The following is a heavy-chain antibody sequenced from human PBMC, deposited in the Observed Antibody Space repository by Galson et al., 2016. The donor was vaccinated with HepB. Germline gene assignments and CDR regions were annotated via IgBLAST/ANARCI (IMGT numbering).Heavy chain of an antibody. CDR2: DSMDGRRK. J-gene: IGHJ5*02. Sequence: SLRLSCAASGFTFNRRGVHWVRQAPGKGLEWVAADSMDGRRKFYADSVKGRFTISRDNSNNMLFLQMSSLRVDDTAVYYCAKRHEYCPPVGCSVSSWGQGTLVSVSS. CDR1: GFTFNRRG. V-gene: IGHV3-30*18. D-gene: IGHD2/OR15-2a*01. CDR3: AKRHEYCPPVGCSVSS.